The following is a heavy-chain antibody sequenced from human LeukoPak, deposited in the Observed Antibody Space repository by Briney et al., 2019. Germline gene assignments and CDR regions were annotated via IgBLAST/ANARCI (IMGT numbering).Heavy chain of an antibody. D-gene: IGHD3/OR15-3a*01. CDR1: GFTFSNYG. CDR3: AKGGLVHPLHI. Sequence: GGSLRVSCAASGFTFSNYGMSWVRQAPGKGLEWVSGINGNGGSTYNADSVKGRFTISRDNSKNTLYLQMNSLRAEDTAVYYCAKGGLVHPLHIWGQGTMVTVSS. V-gene: IGHV3-23*01. J-gene: IGHJ3*02. CDR2: INGNGGST.